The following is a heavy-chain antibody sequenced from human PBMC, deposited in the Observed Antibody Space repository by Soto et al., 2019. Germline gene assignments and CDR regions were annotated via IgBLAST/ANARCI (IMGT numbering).Heavy chain of an antibody. J-gene: IGHJ4*02. CDR2: INPNSGGT. Sequence: ASVKVSCKASGYIFTDYYMHWVRQAPGQELGWMGRINPNSGGTNYAQKVQGRVTMTRDTSTSTAYTELRSLRSEDTAMYYCARGGPGAPFDYWGQGTPVTVSS. D-gene: IGHD1-26*01. CDR1: GYIFTDYY. V-gene: IGHV1-2*06. CDR3: ARGGPGAPFDY.